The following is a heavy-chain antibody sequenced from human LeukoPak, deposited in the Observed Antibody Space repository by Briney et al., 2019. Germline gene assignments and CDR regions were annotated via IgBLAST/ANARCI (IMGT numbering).Heavy chain of an antibody. J-gene: IGHJ4*02. Sequence: GGSLRLSCAASGFTFSSYSMNWVRQAPGKGLEWVSYISSSSSTIYYADSVKGRFTISRDNAKNSLYLQMNSLRAEDTAVYYCARASRGSIAARPLDYWGQGTLVTVSS. CDR1: GFTFSSYS. V-gene: IGHV3-48*01. D-gene: IGHD6-6*01. CDR2: ISSSSSTI. CDR3: ARASRGSIAARPLDY.